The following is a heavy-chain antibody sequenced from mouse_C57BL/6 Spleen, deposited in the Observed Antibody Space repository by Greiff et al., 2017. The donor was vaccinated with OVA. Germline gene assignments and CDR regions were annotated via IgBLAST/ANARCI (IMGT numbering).Heavy chain of an antibody. V-gene: IGHV1-22*01. CDR3: ASPGLDSSGLDY. D-gene: IGHD3-2*02. Sequence: VPLQQSGPELVKPGASVKMSCKASGYTFTDYNMHWVKQSPGKSLEGIGYINPNNGGTSYNQKFKGKATLTVNKSSSTAYMELRSLTSEDSAVYYCASPGLDSSGLDYWGQGTTLTVSS. CDR1: GYTFTDYN. CDR2: INPNNGGT. J-gene: IGHJ2*01.